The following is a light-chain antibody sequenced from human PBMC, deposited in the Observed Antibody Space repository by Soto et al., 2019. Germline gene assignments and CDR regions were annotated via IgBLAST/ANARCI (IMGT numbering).Light chain of an antibody. CDR1: SSNIGSNY. Sequence: QSVLTQPPSASGPPGQRVIISCSGSSSNIGSNYVYWYQQFPGTAPKLLISRTNQRPSGVPARFSGSRSGTSASLAISGLRSGDEADYYCAAWDDSLSGPVFGGGTKLTVL. CDR2: RTN. J-gene: IGLJ2*01. V-gene: IGLV1-47*01. CDR3: AAWDDSLSGPV.